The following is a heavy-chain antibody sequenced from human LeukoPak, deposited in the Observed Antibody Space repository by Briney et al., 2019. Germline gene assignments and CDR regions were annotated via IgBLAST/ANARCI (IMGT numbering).Heavy chain of an antibody. CDR2: INPNSGGT. Sequence: ASVKVSCKASGYTFTDYYIHWVRQAPGQGLEWMGWINPNSGGTNYAQKFQGRVTMTRDTSISTAYMEVSRLRSDDMAVYYCARDRSRYGSGKDYMDVWGKGTTVTVSS. CDR3: ARDRSRYGSGKDYMDV. D-gene: IGHD3-10*01. V-gene: IGHV1-2*02. CDR1: GYTFTDYY. J-gene: IGHJ6*03.